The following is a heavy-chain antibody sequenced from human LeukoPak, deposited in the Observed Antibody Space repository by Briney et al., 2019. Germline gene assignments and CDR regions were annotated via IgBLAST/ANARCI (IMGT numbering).Heavy chain of an antibody. Sequence: GGSLRLSCAASGFTFSSYSMNWVRQAPGKGLEWVSSISSSSSYIYYADSVKGRFTISRDNAKNSLYLQMNSLRAEDTAVYYCARERDYDFWSGSPMDVWGKGTTVTVSS. CDR2: ISSSSSYI. CDR3: ARERDYDFWSGSPMDV. V-gene: IGHV3-21*01. D-gene: IGHD3-3*01. J-gene: IGHJ6*03. CDR1: GFTFSSYS.